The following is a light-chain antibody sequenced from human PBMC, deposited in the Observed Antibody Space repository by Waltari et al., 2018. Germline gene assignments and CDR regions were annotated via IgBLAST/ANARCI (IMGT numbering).Light chain of an antibody. CDR1: TSDIGSYNL. J-gene: IGLJ3*02. CDR3: CSYGGASLRV. V-gene: IGLV2-23*02. CDR2: EVN. Sequence: QSALTQPASVSGSPGQSITISCTGTTSDIGSYNLVSWYQQHTGEVPKLIIYEVNKRPSGVSNRFSGSKSGNTASLTISGLQPEDEADYYCCSYGGASLRVFGGGTKVTVL.